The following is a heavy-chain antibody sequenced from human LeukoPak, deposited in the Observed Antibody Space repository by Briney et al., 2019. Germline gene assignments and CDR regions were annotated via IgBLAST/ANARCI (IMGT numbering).Heavy chain of an antibody. CDR1: GGSISSSSYY. J-gene: IGHJ6*03. V-gene: IGHV4-39*07. CDR2: IYYSGST. D-gene: IGHD5-12*01. CDR3: ARGRGYDRDGRGYYYYYYMDV. Sequence: SETLSLTCTVSGGSISSSSYYWGWIRQPPGKGLEWIGSIYYSGSTYYNPSLKSRVTISVDTSKNQFSLKLSSVTAADPAVYYGARGRGYDRDGRGYYYYYYMDVWGKGTTVTVSS.